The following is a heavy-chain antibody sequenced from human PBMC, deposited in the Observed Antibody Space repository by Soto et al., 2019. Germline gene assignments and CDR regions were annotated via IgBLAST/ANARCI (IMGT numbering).Heavy chain of an antibody. D-gene: IGHD5-18*01. CDR2: IIPIFGTA. Sequence: QVQLVQSGAEVKKPGSSVKVSCKASGGTFSSYAISWVRQAPGQGLEWMGGIIPIFGTANYAQKFQGRVTISADESTSTAYMELSSLRSDGTVVYYCASRLDTVYYYYYGMDVWGQGTTVTVSS. CDR3: ASRLDTVYYYYYGMDV. J-gene: IGHJ6*02. V-gene: IGHV1-69*01. CDR1: GGTFSSYA.